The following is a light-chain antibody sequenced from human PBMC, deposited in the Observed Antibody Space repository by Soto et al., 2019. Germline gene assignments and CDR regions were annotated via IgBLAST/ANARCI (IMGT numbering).Light chain of an antibody. CDR2: GNS. CDR1: SSNIGAGYD. Sequence: QPVLTQPPSVSGAPGQRVTISCTGSSSNIGAGYDVHWYQQLPGTAPKLLIYGNSNRPSGVPDRFSGSKSGTSASLAITGLQAEDEADYYCQSYDSILSGSGVVGGGTKLTVL. CDR3: QSYDSILSGSGV. V-gene: IGLV1-40*01. J-gene: IGLJ2*01.